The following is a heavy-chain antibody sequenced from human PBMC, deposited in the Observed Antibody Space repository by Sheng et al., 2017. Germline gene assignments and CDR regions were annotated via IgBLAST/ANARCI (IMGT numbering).Heavy chain of an antibody. J-gene: IGHJ4*02. CDR1: GFTFSSYA. V-gene: IGHV3-30*01. CDR3: ARDPVFPYSSGWYDY. Sequence: QVQLVESGGGVVQPGRSLRLSCAASGFTFSSYAMHWVRQAPGKGLEWVAVISYDGSNKYYADSVKGRFTISRDNSKNTLYLQMNSLRAEDTAVYYCARDPVFPYSSGWYDYWGQGTLVTVSS. CDR2: ISYDGSNK. D-gene: IGHD6-19*01.